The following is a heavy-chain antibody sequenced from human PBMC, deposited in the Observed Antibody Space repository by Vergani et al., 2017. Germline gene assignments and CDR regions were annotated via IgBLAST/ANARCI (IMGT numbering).Heavy chain of an antibody. J-gene: IGHJ4*02. CDR2: ISGSGVSA. Sequence: EVQLVESGGGLVKPGGSLRLTCAASEFTFSNYAMNWVRQAPGKGLEWVSGISGSGVSAYYTDSVKGRFTISRDNSKNMLFLQMNNLRTEDTAIYYCAKQYFVSGNYLFDYWGQGTLATVSS. D-gene: IGHD3-10*01. CDR3: AKQYFVSGNYLFDY. V-gene: IGHV3-23*04. CDR1: EFTFSNYA.